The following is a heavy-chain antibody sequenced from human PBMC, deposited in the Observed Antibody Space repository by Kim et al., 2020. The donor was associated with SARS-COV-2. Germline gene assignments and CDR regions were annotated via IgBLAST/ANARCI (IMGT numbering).Heavy chain of an antibody. D-gene: IGHD3-9*01. Sequence: GGSLRLSCEGSGYIFSHYWMHWVRQAPGKGLEWVSRISSDGSFTGYAESVKGRFAITRDNAKNTLYLNMNGLRAEETAVYYCALFGFGWLLSLGGPGTLVSVSS. CDR2: ISSDGSFT. CDR3: ALFGFGWLLSL. V-gene: IGHV3-74*01. CDR1: GYIFSHYW. J-gene: IGHJ4*02.